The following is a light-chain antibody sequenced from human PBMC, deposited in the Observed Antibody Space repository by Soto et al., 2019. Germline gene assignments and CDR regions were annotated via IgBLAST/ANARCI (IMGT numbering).Light chain of an antibody. CDR3: QQYNSYSTT. CDR1: QSISSW. J-gene: IGKJ1*01. Sequence: DIPMTQSPSTLSASVGDRVTITCRASQSISSWLAWYQQKPGKAHKLLVYKASSLESGVPSRFSGSGSGTEFTLTISSLQPDDFATYYCQQYNSYSTTFGQGTKVEIK. V-gene: IGKV1-5*03. CDR2: KAS.